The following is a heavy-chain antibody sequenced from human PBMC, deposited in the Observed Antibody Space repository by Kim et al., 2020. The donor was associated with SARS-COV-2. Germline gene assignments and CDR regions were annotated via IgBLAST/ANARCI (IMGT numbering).Heavy chain of an antibody. CDR3: ARRAPFGEFRFD. CDR2: IYYSGST. D-gene: IGHD3-10*01. CDR1: GGSISSYY. J-gene: IGHJ1*01. Sequence: SETLSLTCTVSGGSISSYYCNWIRQPPGKGLEWIGNIYYSGSTNYNPSLKSRVTISVDTPKNQSSLKLISVTAADQAVYYCARRAPFGEFRFDCGQGTL. V-gene: IGHV4-59*08.